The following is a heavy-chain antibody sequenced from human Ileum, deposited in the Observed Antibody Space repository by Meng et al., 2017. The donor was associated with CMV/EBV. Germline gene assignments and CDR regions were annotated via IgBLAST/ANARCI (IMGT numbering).Heavy chain of an antibody. D-gene: IGHD6-6*01. V-gene: IGHV5-51*01. CDR1: GYIFTSYW. CDR2: IYPADSDT. CDR3: ATSLLVLPASVRPNHFDS. Sequence: GASLKISCKTSGYIFTSYWVGWVRPMPGKGLEWMGIIYPADSDTRYSPFFQGQVTFSVDKSIDTAYLEWSSLKASDTAMYYCATSLLVLPASVRPNHFDSWGQGTLVTVSS. J-gene: IGHJ4*02.